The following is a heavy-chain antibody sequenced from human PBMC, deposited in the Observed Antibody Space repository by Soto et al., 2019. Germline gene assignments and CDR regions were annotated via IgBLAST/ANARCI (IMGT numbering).Heavy chain of an antibody. CDR3: ARLPYYYDSSGYYGGPNDY. V-gene: IGHV4-39*01. Sequence: SETLSLTCTVSGGSISSSSYYWGWIRQPPGKGLEWIGSIYYSGSTYYNPSLKSRVTISVDTSKNQFSLKLSSVTAADTAVYYCARLPYYYDSSGYYGGPNDYWGQGTLVTVSS. J-gene: IGHJ4*02. CDR1: GGSISSSSYY. CDR2: IYYSGST. D-gene: IGHD3-22*01.